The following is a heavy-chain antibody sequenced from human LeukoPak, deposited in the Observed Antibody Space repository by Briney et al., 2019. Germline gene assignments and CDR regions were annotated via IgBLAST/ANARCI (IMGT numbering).Heavy chain of an antibody. D-gene: IGHD2-15*01. CDR1: GFTFSSYS. V-gene: IGHV3-21*01. CDR2: ISSSSGYI. Sequence: GGSLRLSCAASGFTFSSYSMNWVRQAPGKGLEWVSSISSSSGYIYYADSVKGRFTISRDNAKNSLYLQMNSLRAEDTAVYYCARDQVVVAATKYYYYYYYTDVWGKGTTVTVSS. J-gene: IGHJ6*03. CDR3: ARDQVVVAATKYYYYYYYTDV.